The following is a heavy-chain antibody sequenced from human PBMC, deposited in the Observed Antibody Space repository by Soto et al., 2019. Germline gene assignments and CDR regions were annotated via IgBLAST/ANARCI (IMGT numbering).Heavy chain of an antibody. D-gene: IGHD6-6*01. CDR1: GFSFTSSW. J-gene: IGHJ5*02. CDR3: SSHATSTRIDT. CDR2: IYPADSDT. Sequence: ESLKGTCNGSGFSFTSSWIGWVRQMPGKGLEWVGIIYPADSDTRYSPSFQGQVTISADKSISTAYLHWSSLKASDTAIYYCSSHATSTRIDTWGQGTLLPVSS. V-gene: IGHV5-51*01.